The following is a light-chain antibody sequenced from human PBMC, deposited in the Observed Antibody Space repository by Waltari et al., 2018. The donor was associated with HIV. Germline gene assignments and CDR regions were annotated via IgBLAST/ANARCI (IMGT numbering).Light chain of an antibody. V-gene: IGLV1-44*01. CDR1: YSKIGSNT. J-gene: IGLJ3*02. Sequence: QSVLTQPPSASGTPGQGVTISCAGSYSKIGSNTVNWYRQLPGAAPKLLIDSNNHNRCPSGFPDRSSGSTSGTSASLAISGLQSEDEARYYCAAWDDSLNGPVFGGGTMLTVL. CDR3: AAWDDSLNGPV. CDR2: SNN.